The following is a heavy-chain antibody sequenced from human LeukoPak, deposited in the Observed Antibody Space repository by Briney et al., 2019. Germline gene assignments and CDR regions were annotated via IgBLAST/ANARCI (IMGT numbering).Heavy chain of an antibody. Sequence: SETLSLTCTASVGTIRNYYRRWIRQPPGKGLEWVGYIYSSGSTNYNPSLKNRVTISVDTSKNQFSLKLSAVTAADTAVYYCMQSLYSSIKRLYYFDHWGQGTPVTVSS. J-gene: IGHJ4*02. CDR3: MQSLYSSIKRLYYFDH. CDR1: VGTIRNYY. D-gene: IGHD6-6*01. CDR2: IYSSGST. V-gene: IGHV4-59*01.